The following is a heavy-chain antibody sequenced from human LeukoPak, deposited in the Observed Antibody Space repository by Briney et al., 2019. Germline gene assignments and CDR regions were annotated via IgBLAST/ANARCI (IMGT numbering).Heavy chain of an antibody. CDR2: ISYDGSNK. CDR1: GFTFSSYA. Sequence: PGGSLRLSCAASGFTFSSYAMHWVRQAPGKGLEWVAVISYDGSNKYYADSVKGRFTISRDNAKNSLYLQMNSLRAEDTAVYFCAKFQGHYGDSEYYFDSWGQGALVTVSS. D-gene: IGHD3-10*01. V-gene: IGHV3-30*04. CDR3: AKFQGHYGDSEYYFDS. J-gene: IGHJ4*02.